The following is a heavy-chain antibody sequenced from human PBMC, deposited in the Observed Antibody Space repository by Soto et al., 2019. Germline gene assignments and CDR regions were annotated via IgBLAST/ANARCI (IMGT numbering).Heavy chain of an antibody. Sequence: EVQLVESGGGLVQPGGSLRLSCAASGFTFSDHYMDWVRQAQGKGLEWVGRTRNKANSYTTEYAASVKGRFTISRDDSKNSLYLQMNSLKTEDTAVYYCARAKDVYFDYWGQGNLVTVSS. CDR3: ARAKDVYFDY. CDR2: TRNKANSYTT. V-gene: IGHV3-72*01. CDR1: GFTFSDHY. J-gene: IGHJ4*02.